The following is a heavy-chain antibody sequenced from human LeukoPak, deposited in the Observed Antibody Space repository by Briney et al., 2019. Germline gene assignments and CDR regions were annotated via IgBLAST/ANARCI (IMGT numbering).Heavy chain of an antibody. Sequence: ASVKVSCKTFGYTFNTYGITWVRQAPGQGLEWMGWISPYNGNTSYAQKFQARVTMTTDTSTSTAYMELRSLRSDDTAVYFCARAYCGGDCHQGPDYWGQGTLVIVSS. CDR1: GYTFNTYG. CDR2: ISPYNGNT. J-gene: IGHJ4*02. D-gene: IGHD2-21*02. CDR3: ARAYCGGDCHQGPDY. V-gene: IGHV1-18*01.